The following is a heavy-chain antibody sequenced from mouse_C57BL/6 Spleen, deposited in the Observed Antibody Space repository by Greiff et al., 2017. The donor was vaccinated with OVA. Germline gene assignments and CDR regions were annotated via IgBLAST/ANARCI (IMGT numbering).Heavy chain of an antibody. D-gene: IGHD1-1*01. V-gene: IGHV1-22*01. J-gene: IGHJ2*01. Sequence: EVQLQQPGAELVKPGASVKMSCKASGYTFTDYNMHWVKQSHGKSLEWIGYINPNNGGTSYNQKFKGKATLTVNKSSSTAYMELRSLTSEDSAVYYCATNYYYGVYYFDYWGQGTTLTVSS. CDR3: ATNYYYGVYYFDY. CDR2: INPNNGGT. CDR1: GYTFTDYN.